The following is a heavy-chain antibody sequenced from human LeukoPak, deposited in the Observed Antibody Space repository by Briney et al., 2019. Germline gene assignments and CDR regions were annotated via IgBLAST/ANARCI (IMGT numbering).Heavy chain of an antibody. V-gene: IGHV3-64D*06. Sequence: GGSLRLSCSAYGFTFSTYAMHWVRQGPGKGLEYVSGISSNGGTTYYADSVKGRFTISRDNSKNTLFLQMSSLRAEDTAVYYCVKDHDWGAFHIWGQGTMVTVSS. CDR1: GFTFSTYA. CDR3: VKDHDWGAFHI. D-gene: IGHD7-27*01. J-gene: IGHJ3*02. CDR2: ISSNGGTT.